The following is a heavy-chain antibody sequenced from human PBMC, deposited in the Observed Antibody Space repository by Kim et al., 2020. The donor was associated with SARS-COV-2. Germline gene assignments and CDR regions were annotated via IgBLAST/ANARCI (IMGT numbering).Heavy chain of an antibody. Sequence: SETLSLTCTVSGGSISSYSWSWIRQPPGKGLEWIGYIYYSGSTNYNPSLQSRVTISVDTSKNQFSLKLSSVTAADTAVYYCATLKGTGVDAFDIWGQGTMVTISS. CDR1: GGSISSYS. V-gene: IGHV4-59*01. D-gene: IGHD1-1*01. CDR3: ATLKGTGVDAFDI. J-gene: IGHJ3*02. CDR2: IYYSGST.